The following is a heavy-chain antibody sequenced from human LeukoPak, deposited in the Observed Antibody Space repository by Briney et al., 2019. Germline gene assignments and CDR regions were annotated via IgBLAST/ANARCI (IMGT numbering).Heavy chain of an antibody. CDR2: IRFDGRNK. Sequence: PGRCLRLSCATDAFTFSSNGLESVRQAAGDGRGLVAFIRFDGRNKYFAASVKGRFTIAKEHSKDTLHLQMDSWKPEDTAVYYRAKTGYSGSAYGTLYFNYWGEGTLVTVPS. CDR1: AFTFSSNG. CDR3: AKTGYSGSAYGTLYFNY. V-gene: IGHV3-30*02. J-gene: IGHJ4*02. D-gene: IGHD5-12*01.